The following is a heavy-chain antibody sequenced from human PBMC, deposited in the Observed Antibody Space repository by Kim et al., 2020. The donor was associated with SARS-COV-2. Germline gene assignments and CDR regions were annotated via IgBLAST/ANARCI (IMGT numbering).Heavy chain of an antibody. Sequence: DGSNKYYADSVKGRFTISRDNSKNTLYLQMNSLRAEDTAVYYCAREGRVYWGQGTLVTVSS. J-gene: IGHJ4*02. CDR2: DGSNK. V-gene: IGHV3-30*01. CDR3: AREGRVY.